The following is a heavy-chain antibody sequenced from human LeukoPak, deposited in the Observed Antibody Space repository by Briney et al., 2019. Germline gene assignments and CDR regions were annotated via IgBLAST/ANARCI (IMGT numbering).Heavy chain of an antibody. D-gene: IGHD3-3*01. CDR3: ARDRAAFGVVQVGY. CDR1: TFTFSRYW. J-gene: IGHJ4*02. Sequence: GGSLRLSCAASTFTFSRYWMHWVRQAPGKGLVWVSRINSDGTNTYYADSVKGRYTISRDNTKNTLYLQMNSLRTEDTAVYYCARDRAAFGVVQVGYWGQGTLVTVSS. CDR2: INSDGTNT. V-gene: IGHV3-74*01.